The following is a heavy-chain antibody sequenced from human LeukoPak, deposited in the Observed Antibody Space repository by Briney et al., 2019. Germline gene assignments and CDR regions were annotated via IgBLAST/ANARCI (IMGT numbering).Heavy chain of an antibody. CDR1: GFTFGSYS. CDR3: ARDFPGPYYYYYYGMDV. CDR2: ISSSSSYI. Sequence: PGGSLRLSCAASGFTFGSYSMNWVRQAPGKGLEWVSSISSSSSYIYYADSVKGRFTISRDNAKNSLYLQMNSLRAEDTAVYYCARDFPGPYYYYYYGMDVWGQGTTVTVSS. J-gene: IGHJ6*02. V-gene: IGHV3-21*01.